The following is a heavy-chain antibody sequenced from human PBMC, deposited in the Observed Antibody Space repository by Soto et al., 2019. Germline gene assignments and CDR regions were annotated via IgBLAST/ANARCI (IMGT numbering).Heavy chain of an antibody. CDR1: GGTISNYA. V-gene: IGHV1-69*01. CDR2: IIPMSATT. Sequence: QVQLVQSGAEVKKPGSSVKVSCKASGGTISNYAINWVRQAPGQGLEWMGGIIPMSATTNYAGGFQGRVTMTADESTNTFYMELISLGYDDTAVFYCTTDKGGRRGYSGFDAFDYWGQGTLVTVSS. CDR3: TTDKGGRRGYSGFDAFDY. D-gene: IGHD5-12*01. J-gene: IGHJ4*02.